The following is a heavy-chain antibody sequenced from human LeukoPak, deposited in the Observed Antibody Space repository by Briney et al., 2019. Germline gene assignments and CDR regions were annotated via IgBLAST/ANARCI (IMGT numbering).Heavy chain of an antibody. CDR2: IIPILGIA. D-gene: IGHD6-13*01. J-gene: IGHJ6*03. CDR1: GGTFSSYA. V-gene: IGHV1-69*04. Sequence: SVKVSCKASGGTFSSYAISWVRQAPGQGLEWMGRIIPILGIANYAQKFQGRVTITADKSTSTAYMELSSLRSEDTAVYYCARVNSGRDYYYYMDVWGKGTTVTVSS. CDR3: ARVNSGRDYYYYMDV.